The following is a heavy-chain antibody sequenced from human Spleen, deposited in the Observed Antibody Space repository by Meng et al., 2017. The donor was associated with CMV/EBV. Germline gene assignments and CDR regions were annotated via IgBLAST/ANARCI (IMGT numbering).Heavy chain of an antibody. CDR3: ARVREHTSLGNYWFDP. J-gene: IGHJ5*02. V-gene: IGHV4-4*02. CDR1: GASITTTKW. Sequence: CTVSGASITTTKWWTWVRQTPGKGLEWVGEIDHSGNSNSNPTLKSRLTLSLDTSKNYLSLTMTSVTAEDTAIYYCARVREHTSLGNYWFDPWGQGTLVT. CDR2: IDHSGNS. D-gene: IGHD3-16*01.